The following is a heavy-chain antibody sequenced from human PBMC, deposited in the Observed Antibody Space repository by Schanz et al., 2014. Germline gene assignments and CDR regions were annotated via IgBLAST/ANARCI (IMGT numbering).Heavy chain of an antibody. CDR3: AKDPSHGDYDYYFDY. Sequence: EVQLLESGGGLVRPGGSLRLSCAASGFTFSNYAMSWVRQAPGKGLEWVSGFIVDSGNTYYAGSVKGRFSISRDYSKNTVYLQMNRLRAEDTAVYYCAKDPSHGDYDYYFDYWGQGTLVTVSS. V-gene: IGHV3-23*01. D-gene: IGHD3-22*01. CDR1: GFTFSNYA. J-gene: IGHJ4*02. CDR2: FIVDSGNT.